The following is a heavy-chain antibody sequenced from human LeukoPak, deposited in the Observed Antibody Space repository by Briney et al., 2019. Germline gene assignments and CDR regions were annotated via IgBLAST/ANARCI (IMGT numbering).Heavy chain of an antibody. CDR2: ISSSSSTI. CDR1: GFTFSSYS. J-gene: IGHJ4*02. Sequence: GGSLRLSCAASGFTFSSYSMNWVRQAPGKGLEWVSYISSSSSTIYYADSVKGRFTISRDNAKNSLYLQMNSLRAEDTAVYYCARGPVLYYYDSSGKFDYWGQGTLVTVSS. CDR3: ARGPVLYYYDSSGKFDY. V-gene: IGHV3-48*01. D-gene: IGHD3-22*01.